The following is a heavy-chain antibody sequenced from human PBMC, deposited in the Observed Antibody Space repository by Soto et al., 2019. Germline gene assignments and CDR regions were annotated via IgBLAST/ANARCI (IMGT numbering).Heavy chain of an antibody. CDR1: VGTFSSYA. J-gene: IGHJ6*02. Sequence: SVKVSCKASVGTFSSYAISWVRQAPGQGLEWMGGIIPIFGTANYAQKFQGRVTITADESTSTAYMELSSLRSEDTAVYYCARGVDGYYYDMEVWGQGTTVTVSS. CDR2: IIPIFGTA. D-gene: IGHD6-19*01. CDR3: ARGVDGYYYDMEV. V-gene: IGHV1-69*13.